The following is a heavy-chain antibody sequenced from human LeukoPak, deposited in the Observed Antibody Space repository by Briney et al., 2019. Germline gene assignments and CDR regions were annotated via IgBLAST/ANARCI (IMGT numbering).Heavy chain of an antibody. CDR1: GYTFTSYD. CDR2: MNPHSGNT. D-gene: IGHD7-27*01. CDR3: ARNPPFPGDLEF. V-gene: IGHV1-8*01. J-gene: IGHJ4*02. Sequence: ASVKVSCKTSGYTFTSYDINWVRQASGQGLEWMGWMNPHSGNTGYAQRFQGRVTMTRDTSINTAYMELSSLSSEDTAVYYCARNPPFPGDLEFWGQGTLVTVSS.